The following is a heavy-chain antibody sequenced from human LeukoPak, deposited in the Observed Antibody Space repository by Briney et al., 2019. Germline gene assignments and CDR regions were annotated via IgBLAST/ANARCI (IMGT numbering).Heavy chain of an antibody. CDR2: IRYDGSNK. Sequence: PGGSLRLSCAASGFTFSNHGMNWVRQAPGKGLEWVAFIRYDGSNKYYADSVKGRFTISRDNSKNTLYLQMNSLRAEDTAVYYCAKETPGGSGGYYYYYYMDVWGKGTTVTISS. J-gene: IGHJ6*03. CDR3: AKETPGGSGGYYYYYYMDV. CDR1: GFTFSNHG. V-gene: IGHV3-30*02. D-gene: IGHD3-10*01.